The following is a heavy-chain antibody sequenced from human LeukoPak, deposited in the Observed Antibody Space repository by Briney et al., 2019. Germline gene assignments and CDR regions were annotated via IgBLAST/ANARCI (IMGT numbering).Heavy chain of an antibody. D-gene: IGHD6-19*01. Sequence: PGGSRRLSCAASGFTFSDYYMSWIRQAPGKGLEWVSYISSSGSTIYYADSVKGRFTISRDNAKNSLYLQMNSLRAEDTAVYYCARDIWGEQWLPNPDFDYWGQGTLVTVSS. CDR2: ISSSGSTI. CDR3: ARDIWGEQWLPNPDFDY. J-gene: IGHJ4*02. CDR1: GFTFSDYY. V-gene: IGHV3-11*01.